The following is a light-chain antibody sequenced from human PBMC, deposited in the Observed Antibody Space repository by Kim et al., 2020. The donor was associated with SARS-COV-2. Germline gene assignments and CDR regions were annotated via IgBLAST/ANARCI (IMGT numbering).Light chain of an antibody. CDR3: QTWGTTIVV. CDR2: LNTDGSH. Sequence: ATVRLTCTLSSGHSSYAIAWHQQHPEKGPRYLMKLNTDGSHTEGDGIPDRFSGSTSGAERYLTISSLQSEDEADYYCQTWGTTIVVFGGGTQLTVL. V-gene: IGLV4-69*01. CDR1: SGHSSYA. J-gene: IGLJ2*01.